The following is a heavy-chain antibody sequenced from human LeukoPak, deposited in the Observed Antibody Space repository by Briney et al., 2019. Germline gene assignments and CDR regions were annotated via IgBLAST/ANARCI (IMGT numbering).Heavy chain of an antibody. CDR2: INPNSGGT. D-gene: IGHD6-13*01. J-gene: IGHJ4*02. Sequence: ASVRVSCKASGYTFTGYYMHWVRQAPGQGLEWMGWINPNSGGTKDAQKFQGRVTMTRDTSISTAYMELSRLRSDATAVYYCARSVEQLANFDYWGQGTLVTVSS. CDR3: ARSVEQLANFDY. CDR1: GYTFTGYY. V-gene: IGHV1-2*02.